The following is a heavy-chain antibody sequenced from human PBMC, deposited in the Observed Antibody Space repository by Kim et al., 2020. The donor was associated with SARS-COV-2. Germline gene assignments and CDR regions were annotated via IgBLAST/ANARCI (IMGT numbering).Heavy chain of an antibody. CDR3: ARDYCVANYYDSPWYFDL. Sequence: GGSLRLSCAASGFTVSSNYMSWVRQAPGKGLEWVSVIYSSGSTYYEDYVKGRFTISRDNSKNTRYHQLNSLRAEDTAGYYCARDYCVANYYDSPWYFDLWGRGALVTVSS. D-gene: IGHD3-22*01. J-gene: IGHJ2*01. CDR1: GFTVSSNY. V-gene: IGHV3-66*01. CDR2: IYSSGST.